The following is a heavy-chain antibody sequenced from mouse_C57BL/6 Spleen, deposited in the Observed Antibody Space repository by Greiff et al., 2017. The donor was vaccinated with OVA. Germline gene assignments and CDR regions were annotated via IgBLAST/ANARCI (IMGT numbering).Heavy chain of an antibody. V-gene: IGHV5-9*01. J-gene: IGHJ2*01. CDR2: ISGGGGNT. CDR1: GFTFSSYT. CDR3: AIYSNYYYFDY. Sequence: EVKLVESGGGLVKPGGSLKLSCAASGFTFSSYTMSWVRQTPEKRLEWVATISGGGGNTYYPDSVQGRFTISRDNAKNTQDLQMSSLRSEDTALYYCAIYSNYYYFDYWGQGTTLTVSS. D-gene: IGHD2-5*01.